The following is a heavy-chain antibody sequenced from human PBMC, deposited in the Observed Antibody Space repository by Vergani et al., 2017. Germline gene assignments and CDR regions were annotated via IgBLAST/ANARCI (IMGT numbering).Heavy chain of an antibody. CDR3: AKVGRSEVAGTFGAFDI. CDR1: GITFWKFD. V-gene: IGHV3-23*04. D-gene: IGHD6-19*01. J-gene: IGHJ3*02. CDR2: LSASDRRT. Sequence: EVDLVESGGGLAQPGGSLRLSCEASGITFWKFDMHWVRQGPGKGLEWVSTLSASDRRTHYADSVKGRFTISRDNSKNTLFLHMNSLRPEDTAVYYCAKVGRSEVAGTFGAFDIWGQGTMVTVSS.